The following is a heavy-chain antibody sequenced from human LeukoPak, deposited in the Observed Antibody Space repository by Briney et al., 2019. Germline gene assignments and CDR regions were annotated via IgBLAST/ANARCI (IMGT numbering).Heavy chain of an antibody. J-gene: IGHJ5*02. CDR2: ISGSGGST. Sequence: PGGSLRLSCAASGFTFSSYAMSWVRQAPGKGLEWVSAISGSGGSTYYADSVKGRFTISGDNSKNTLYLQMNSLRAEDTAVYYCAKDRYSSSWLKEEEDWFDPWGQGTLVTVSS. D-gene: IGHD6-13*01. CDR3: AKDRYSSSWLKEEEDWFDP. CDR1: GFTFSSYA. V-gene: IGHV3-23*01.